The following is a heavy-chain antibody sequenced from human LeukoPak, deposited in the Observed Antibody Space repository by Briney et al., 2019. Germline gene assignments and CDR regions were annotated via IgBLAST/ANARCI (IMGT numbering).Heavy chain of an antibody. J-gene: IGHJ4*02. CDR3: AKDWGYTTMVSYYFDY. Sequence: GGSPRLSCATSGFTFSSATMMWVRQAPGKGLEFVSGVGPSGGTGTYADSVKGRFTISRDNSKNTLYLQMNSLRAEDTAVYYCAKDWGYTTMVSYYFDYWGQGALVTVSS. V-gene: IGHV3-23*01. D-gene: IGHD5-18*01. CDR1: GFTFSSAT. CDR2: VGPSGGTG.